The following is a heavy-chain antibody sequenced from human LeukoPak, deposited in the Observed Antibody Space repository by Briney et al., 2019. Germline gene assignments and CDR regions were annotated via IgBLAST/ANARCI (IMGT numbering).Heavy chain of an antibody. CDR3: ARDLAGIVGVTAWFDP. CDR2: ISVYNGNT. J-gene: IGHJ5*02. V-gene: IGHV1-18*01. Sequence: ASVKVYCKASAYTFTSYAISWMRQAPGQGLEWMGWISVYNGNTNYAQKFQGRVTMTTDTSTNTVYMELRSLRFDDTAVYYCARDLAGIVGVTAWFDPWGQGTLVTVSS. CDR1: AYTFTSYA. D-gene: IGHD1-26*01.